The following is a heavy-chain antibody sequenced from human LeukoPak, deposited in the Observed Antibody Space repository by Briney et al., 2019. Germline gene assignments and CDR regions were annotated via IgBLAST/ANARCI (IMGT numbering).Heavy chain of an antibody. J-gene: IGHJ4*02. CDR1: GGSISSGSYY. D-gene: IGHD6-6*01. CDR2: IYTSGST. CDR3: AREGSSSPFDY. V-gene: IGHV4-61*02. Sequence: SETLSLTCTVSGGSISSGSYYWSWIRQPAGKGLEWIERIYTSGSTNYNPSLKSRVTISVDTSKNQFSLKLSSVTAADTAVYYCAREGSSSPFDYWGQGTLVTVSS.